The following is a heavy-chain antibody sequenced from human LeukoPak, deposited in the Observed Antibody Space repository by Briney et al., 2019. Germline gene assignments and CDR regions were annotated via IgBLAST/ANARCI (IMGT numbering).Heavy chain of an antibody. CDR3: ARSRRCSSTSCHFDY. CDR1: GGSFSGYY. CDR2: INHSGST. D-gene: IGHD2-2*01. V-gene: IGHV4-34*01. J-gene: IGHJ4*02. Sequence: PSETLSLTCAVYGGSFSGYYWSWIRQPPGKGLEWIGEINHSGSTNYNPSLKSRVTISVDTSKNQFSLKLSSVTAADTAVYYCARSRRCSSTSCHFDYWGQGTLVTVSS.